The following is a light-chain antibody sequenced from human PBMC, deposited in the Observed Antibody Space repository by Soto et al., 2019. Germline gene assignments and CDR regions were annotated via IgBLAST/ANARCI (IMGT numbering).Light chain of an antibody. CDR1: NIRNKS. CDR3: QVWDSSSDHGV. V-gene: IGLV3-21*02. Sequence: SYELTQTPSVSVAPGQTARITCGGNNIRNKSVQWYQQKPGQAPVVVVYDDTNRPSGIPERFSGSNSGNTATLTISRVEAGDEADYYFQVWDSSSDHGVFGGGTKLTVL. CDR2: DDT. J-gene: IGLJ3*02.